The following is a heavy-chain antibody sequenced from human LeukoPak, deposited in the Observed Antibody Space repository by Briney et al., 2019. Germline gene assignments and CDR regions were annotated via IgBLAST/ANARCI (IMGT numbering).Heavy chain of an antibody. CDR3: TTPNCSSTSCYRRYYNWFDP. CDR2: VKSIADGGTT. J-gene: IGHJ5*02. CDR1: GFIFSNAW. Sequence: PGRSLRLSCAASGFIFSNAWMNWVRQAPGKGLEWVGRVKSIADGGTTDYAAPVKGRFTISRDDSQNTLYLQMNSLKTDDTAVYYCTTPNCSSTSCYRRYYNWFDPWGQGTLVTVSS. D-gene: IGHD2-2*01. V-gene: IGHV3-15*07.